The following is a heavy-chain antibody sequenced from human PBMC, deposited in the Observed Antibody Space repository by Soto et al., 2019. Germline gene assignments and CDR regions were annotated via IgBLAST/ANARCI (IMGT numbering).Heavy chain of an antibody. D-gene: IGHD4-17*01. CDR1: GFTFSSYW. CDR3: SVTVLNDYGVGFGAFDI. J-gene: IGHJ3*02. Sequence: GGSLRLSCAASGFTFSSYWMSWVRQAPGKGLEWVANIKQDGSEKYYVDSVKGRFTISRDNAKNTLYLQMNSLRAEDTAVYYCSVTVLNDYGVGFGAFDIWGQGTMVTVSS. CDR2: IKQDGSEK. V-gene: IGHV3-7*01.